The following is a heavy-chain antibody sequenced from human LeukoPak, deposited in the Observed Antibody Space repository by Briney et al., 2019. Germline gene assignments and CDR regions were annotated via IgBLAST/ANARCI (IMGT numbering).Heavy chain of an antibody. CDR3: ARGGTAYCGGDCFPAAFDI. CDR1: GFTFSSYA. Sequence: PGGSLRLSCAASGFTFSSYAMHWVRQAPGKGLEWVAVISYDGSNKYYADSVKGRFTISRDNSKNTLYLQMNSLRAEDTAVYYCARGGTAYCGGDCFPAAFDIWGQGTMVTVSS. J-gene: IGHJ3*02. CDR2: ISYDGSNK. D-gene: IGHD2-21*02. V-gene: IGHV3-30-3*01.